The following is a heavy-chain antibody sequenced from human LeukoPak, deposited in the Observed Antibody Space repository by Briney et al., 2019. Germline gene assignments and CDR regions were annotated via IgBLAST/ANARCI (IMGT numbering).Heavy chain of an antibody. CDR2: INAENGNT. V-gene: IGHV1-3*01. J-gene: IGHJ4*02. CDR3: ARNSGYRIGWSLDY. Sequence: ASVSVSCMASGYTFTNYAIHWVRQAPGQRLEWMGWINAENGNTKYSQKFQGRVTVTRDTSASTAYMELSSLRSEDTAGYYCARNSGYRIGWSLDYWGQGTLVTVSS. D-gene: IGHD6-19*01. CDR1: GYTFTNYA.